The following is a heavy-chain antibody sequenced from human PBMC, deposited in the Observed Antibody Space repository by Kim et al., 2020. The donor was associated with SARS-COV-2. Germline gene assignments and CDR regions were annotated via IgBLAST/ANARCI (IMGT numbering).Heavy chain of an antibody. CDR3: ARNSVTMVRGVKGYGMDV. Sequence: QGRGTITRDTSASTAYMELSSLRSEDTAVYYCARNSVTMVRGVKGYGMDVWGQGTTVTVSS. D-gene: IGHD3-10*01. V-gene: IGHV1-3*01. J-gene: IGHJ6*02.